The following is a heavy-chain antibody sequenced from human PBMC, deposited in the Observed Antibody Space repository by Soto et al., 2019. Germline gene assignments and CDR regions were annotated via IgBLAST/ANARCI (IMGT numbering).Heavy chain of an antibody. J-gene: IGHJ3*02. V-gene: IGHV1-2*04. CDR1: GYTFTVYY. CDR3: ARGNGSSGPLLGAFDI. Sequence: ASVKVSCKASGYTFTVYYMHWVRQAPGQGLEWMGWINPNSGGTNYAQKFQGWVTMTRDTSISTAYMELSRLRSDDTAVYYCARGNGSSGPLLGAFDIWGQGTMVTVSS. D-gene: IGHD6-19*01. CDR2: INPNSGGT.